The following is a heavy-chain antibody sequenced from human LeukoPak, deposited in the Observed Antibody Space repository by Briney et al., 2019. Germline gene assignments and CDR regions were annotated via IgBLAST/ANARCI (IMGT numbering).Heavy chain of an antibody. CDR1: GGSISSSSYY. CDR3: ARPYYYDFWSGPFYYFDY. V-gene: IGHV4-39*01. J-gene: IGHJ4*02. CDR2: IYYSGST. Sequence: PSETLSLTCTVSGGSISSSSYYWGWIRQPPGKGLEWIGSIYYSGSTYYNPSLKSRVTISVDTSKNQFSLKLSSVTAADTAVYYCARPYYYDFWSGPFYYFDYWGQGTLVTVSS. D-gene: IGHD3-3*01.